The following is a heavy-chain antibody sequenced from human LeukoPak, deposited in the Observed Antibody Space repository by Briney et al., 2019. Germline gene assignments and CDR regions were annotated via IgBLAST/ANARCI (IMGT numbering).Heavy chain of an antibody. J-gene: IGHJ3*02. CDR2: IIPIFGTA. Sequence: SVKVSCKASGGTFSSYAISWVRQAPGQGLEWMGGIIPIFGTANHAQKFQVRVTITADESTSTAYMELSSLRSEDTAVYYCARWSRDGYNPGAFDIWGQGTMVTVSS. CDR3: ARWSRDGYNPGAFDI. D-gene: IGHD5-24*01. V-gene: IGHV1-69*01. CDR1: GGTFSSYA.